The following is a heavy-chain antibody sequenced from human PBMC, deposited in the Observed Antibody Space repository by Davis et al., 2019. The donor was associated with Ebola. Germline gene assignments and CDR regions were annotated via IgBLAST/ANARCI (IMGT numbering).Heavy chain of an antibody. CDR1: GFTFSGSA. CDR2: IRSKANSYAT. V-gene: IGHV3-73*01. J-gene: IGHJ4*02. D-gene: IGHD1-26*01. CDR3: TSVVGTNDY. Sequence: PGGSLRLSCAASGFTFSGSAMHWVRQASGKGLEWVGRIRSKANSYATAYAASVKGRFTISRDDSKNTAYRQMNSLKTEDTAVYYCTSVVGTNDYWGQGTLVTVSS.